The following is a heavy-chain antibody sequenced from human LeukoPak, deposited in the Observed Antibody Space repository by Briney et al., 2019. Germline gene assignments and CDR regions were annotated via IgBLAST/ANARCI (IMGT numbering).Heavy chain of an antibody. D-gene: IGHD3-22*01. Sequence: PGGSLRLSCAASGFTVSSNYMSWVRQAPGKGLEWVSVIYSGGSTYYADSVKGRFTISRDNSKNTLYLQMNSLRAEDTAVYYCAKGPRRGMIVVVTNIARGFDPWGQGTLVTVSS. V-gene: IGHV3-53*01. CDR2: IYSGGST. CDR1: GFTVSSNY. CDR3: AKGPRRGMIVVVTNIARGFDP. J-gene: IGHJ5*02.